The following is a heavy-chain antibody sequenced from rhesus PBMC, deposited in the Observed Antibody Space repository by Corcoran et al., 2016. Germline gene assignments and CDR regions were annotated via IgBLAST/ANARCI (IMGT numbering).Heavy chain of an antibody. Sequence: EVQLVETGGGLVQPGGSLKLSCAASGFTFSSYGMSWVRQAPGNGLEWVSAINSGGGTPYDADSVQGRFTISRDNSKNTLSLQMNSLRAEDTAVYYCAKDEDYGNLLYWGQGVLVTVSS. D-gene: IGHD4-35*01. CDR2: INSGGGTP. CDR3: AKDEDYGNLLY. CDR1: GFTFSSYG. J-gene: IGHJ4*01. V-gene: IGHV3S5*01.